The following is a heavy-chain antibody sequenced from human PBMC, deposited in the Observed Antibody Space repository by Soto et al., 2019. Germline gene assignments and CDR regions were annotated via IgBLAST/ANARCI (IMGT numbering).Heavy chain of an antibody. Sequence: SETLSLTCTVSGGSISSGDYYWSWIRQPPGKGLVWIGYIYYSGSTYYIPSLKSRVTISVDTSKNQFSLKLCSVTAADTAVYYCARGSYYYDSSGYYHYWGQ. CDR1: GGSISSGDYY. V-gene: IGHV4-30-4*01. J-gene: IGHJ4*02. CDR2: IYYSGST. D-gene: IGHD3-22*01. CDR3: ARGSYYYDSSGYYHY.